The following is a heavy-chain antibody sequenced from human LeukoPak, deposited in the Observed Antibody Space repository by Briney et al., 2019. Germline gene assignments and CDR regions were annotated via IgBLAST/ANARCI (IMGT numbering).Heavy chain of an antibody. CDR3: TTDRYSSSSGFDAFDI. V-gene: IGHV3-15*01. D-gene: IGHD6-6*01. J-gene: IGHJ3*02. CDR2: IKSKTDGGTT. CDR1: GFTFSNAW. Sequence: GGSLRLSCAASGFTFSNAWMSWVRQAPGKGLEWVGRIKSKTDGGTTDYAAPVKGRFTISRDDSKNTLYLQMNSLKTEDTAVYYCTTDRYSSSSGFDAFDIWGQGTMVTVSS.